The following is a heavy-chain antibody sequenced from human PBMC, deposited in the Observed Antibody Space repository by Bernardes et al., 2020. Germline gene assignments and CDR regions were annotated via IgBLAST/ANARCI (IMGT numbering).Heavy chain of an antibody. CDR2: ITPYNGTT. D-gene: IGHD3-10*01. Sequence: ASVKVSCKASGYTFTSYGISWVRQAPGQGLEWMGRITPYNGTTTYAQKLQGRVTMTTDTSTSTAYMELRSLRSDDTAVYYCTRGGSGSAYFDYWGQGTLVTVSS. V-gene: IGHV1-18*01. CDR1: GYTFTSYG. CDR3: TRGGSGSAYFDY. J-gene: IGHJ4*02.